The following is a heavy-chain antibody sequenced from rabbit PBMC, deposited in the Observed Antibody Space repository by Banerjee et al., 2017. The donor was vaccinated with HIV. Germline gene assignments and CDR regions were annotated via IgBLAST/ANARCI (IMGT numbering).Heavy chain of an antibody. J-gene: IGHJ4*01. CDR3: ARGHWDVGDGLDL. Sequence: QEQLVESGGGLVQPEGSPTLTCTASGIDFSSSYYMCWVRQAPGKGLEWIACIYTTSSSTWYASWAKGRFTISKTSSTTVTLQMTSLTAADTATYFCARGHWDVGDGLDLWGPGTLVTVS. V-gene: IGHV1S45*01. CDR2: IYTTSSST. D-gene: IGHD5-1*01. CDR1: GIDFSSSYY.